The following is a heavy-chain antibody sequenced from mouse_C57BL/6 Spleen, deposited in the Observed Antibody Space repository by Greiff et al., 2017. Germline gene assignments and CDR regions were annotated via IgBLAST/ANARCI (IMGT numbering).Heavy chain of an antibody. D-gene: IGHD1-1*01. CDR2: INPGSGGT. J-gene: IGHJ3*01. Sequence: VKLLESGAELVRPGTSVKVSCKASGYAFTNYLIEWVKQRPGQGLEWIGVINPGSGGTNYNEKFKGKATLTADKSSSTAYMQLSSLTSEDSAVYFCARSNYYGSNPFAYWGQGTLVTVSA. CDR3: ARSNYYGSNPFAY. CDR1: GYAFTNYL. V-gene: IGHV1-54*01.